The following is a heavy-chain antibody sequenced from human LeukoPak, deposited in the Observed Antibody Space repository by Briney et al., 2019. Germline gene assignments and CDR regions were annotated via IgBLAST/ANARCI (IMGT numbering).Heavy chain of an antibody. Sequence: GGSLRLSCVASGFTFSSYAMNWVRQAPGKGLEWVSVIGGGGAYTYYADSVKGRFTISRDNSKNTLYLEMNSLRAEDTAIYYCAKDRYYYGSGSSTTDYWGQGTLVTVSS. V-gene: IGHV3-23*01. CDR1: GFTFSSYA. CDR3: AKDRYYYGSGSSTTDY. CDR2: IGGGGAYT. J-gene: IGHJ4*02. D-gene: IGHD3-10*01.